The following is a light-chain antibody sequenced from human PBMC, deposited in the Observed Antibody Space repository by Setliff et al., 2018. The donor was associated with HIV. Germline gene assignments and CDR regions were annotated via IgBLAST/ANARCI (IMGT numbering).Light chain of an antibody. CDR2: NVN. Sequence: QSVLTQPASGSGSPGQTITISCTGTSSDIGGYNYVSWYQQHPGEAPRLIIYNVNNRPSGVSSRFSGSRSGNTASLSISELRAEDETDYYCTSYTGGNTRVFGTGTKVTVL. CDR1: SSDIGGYNY. CDR3: TSYTGGNTRV. J-gene: IGLJ1*01. V-gene: IGLV2-14*03.